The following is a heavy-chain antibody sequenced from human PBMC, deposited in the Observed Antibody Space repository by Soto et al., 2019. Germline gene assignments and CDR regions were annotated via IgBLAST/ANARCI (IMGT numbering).Heavy chain of an antibody. Sequence: QVQLQESGPGLVKPSETLSLTCSVSGDSVSRGSYHWSWIRQPPGKGLEWIGFKPSTGSPDYNPSLKSRVVISIDRSQNQFSLKLSSVTATDTAVYFCAKVGWGGDSWGQGTLVTVSS. CDR3: AKVGWGGDS. V-gene: IGHV4-61*01. D-gene: IGHD7-27*01. J-gene: IGHJ4*02. CDR1: GDSVSRGSYH. CDR2: KPSTGSP.